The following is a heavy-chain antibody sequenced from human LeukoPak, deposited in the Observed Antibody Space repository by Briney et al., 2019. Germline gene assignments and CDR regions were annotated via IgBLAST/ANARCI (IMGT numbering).Heavy chain of an antibody. J-gene: IGHJ6*02. Sequence: GASVKVSCKASGYTFTGYYMHWVRQAPGQGLEWMGRIIPILGIANYAQKFQGRVTITADKSTSTAYMELSSLRSEDTAVYYCARVLDGSYDFWSGYYNGMDVWGQGTTVTVSS. CDR3: ARVLDGSYDFWSGYYNGMDV. V-gene: IGHV1-69*04. CDR1: GYTFTGYY. CDR2: IIPILGIA. D-gene: IGHD3-3*01.